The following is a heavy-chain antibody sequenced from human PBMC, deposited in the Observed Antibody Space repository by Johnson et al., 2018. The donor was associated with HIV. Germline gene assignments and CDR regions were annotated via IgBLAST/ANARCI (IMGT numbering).Heavy chain of an antibody. J-gene: IGHJ3*02. CDR3: ARGEQWSLLGAFDI. V-gene: IGHV3-53*01. CDR1: GFTVISNH. Sequence: VQLVESGGGLIQPGGSLGLSCVASGFTVISNHMSWVRQAPGKGLEWVSVIYSGDSTNYADSVTGRFTISRDNSKNTLYLQMNSLRAEDTAVYYCARGEQWSLLGAFDIWGQGIMVTVSS. CDR2: IYSGDST. D-gene: IGHD6-19*01.